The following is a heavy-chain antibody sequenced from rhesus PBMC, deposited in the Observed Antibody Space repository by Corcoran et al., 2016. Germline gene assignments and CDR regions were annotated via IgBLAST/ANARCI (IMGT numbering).Heavy chain of an antibody. Sequence: QVQLQESGPGVVKPSETLSLTCAVSGCSISDSYRWSWIRQPPGKGLEWIGYINGRSTSTNYNPALKSRVTISKDTSKNQFSLKLSSVTAADTAVYYCAREYYNIWTGYYYWGQGVLVTVSS. CDR1: GCSISDSYR. D-gene: IGHD3-3*01. J-gene: IGHJ4*01. CDR2: INGRSTST. V-gene: IGHV4S10*01. CDR3: AREYYNIWTGYYY.